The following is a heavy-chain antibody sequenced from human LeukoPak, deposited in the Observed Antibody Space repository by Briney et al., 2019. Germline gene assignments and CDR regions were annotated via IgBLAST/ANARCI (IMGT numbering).Heavy chain of an antibody. Sequence: SETLSLTCAVYGGSFSGYYWSWIRQPAGKGLEWIGRIYTSGSTNYNPSLKSRVTMSVDTSKNQFSLKLSSVTAADTAVYYCARESLQVNSGYEGGYYYYYYMDVWGKGTTVTISS. CDR3: ARESLQVNSGYEGGYYYYYYMDV. CDR1: GGSFSGYY. D-gene: IGHD5-12*01. J-gene: IGHJ6*03. CDR2: IYTSGST. V-gene: IGHV4-4*07.